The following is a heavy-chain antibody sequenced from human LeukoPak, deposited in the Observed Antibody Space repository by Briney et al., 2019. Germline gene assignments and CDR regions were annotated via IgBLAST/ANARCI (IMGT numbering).Heavy chain of an antibody. Sequence: PGGSLRLSCAASGLTFDGYAMHWVRQAPGKGLEWVSGISWNSGNIAYADSVKGRFTISRDNAKNSLYLQMNSLRAEDTALYYCAKAPVGDTLYYFYYLGQGTLVTVSS. CDR1: GLTFDGYA. D-gene: IGHD1-26*01. V-gene: IGHV3-9*01. J-gene: IGHJ4*02. CDR3: AKAPVGDTLYYFYY. CDR2: ISWNSGNI.